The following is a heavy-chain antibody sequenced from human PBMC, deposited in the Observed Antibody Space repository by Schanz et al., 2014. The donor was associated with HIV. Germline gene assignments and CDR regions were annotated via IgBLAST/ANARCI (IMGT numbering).Heavy chain of an antibody. Sequence: EVQLLESGGALVQPGGSLRLSCAASGFSFSGSVMYWVRQAPGKGLEWVSYISSSTTRHYADSVKGRFTISRDNAKNSLSLQMNSLRDEDTAVYYCARSPSYGMDVWGQGTTVTVSS. CDR3: ARSPSYGMDV. CDR1: GFSFSGSV. CDR2: ISSSTTR. J-gene: IGHJ6*02. V-gene: IGHV3-48*02.